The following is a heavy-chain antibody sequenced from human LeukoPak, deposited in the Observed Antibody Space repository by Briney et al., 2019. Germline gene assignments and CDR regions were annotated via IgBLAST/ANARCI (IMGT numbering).Heavy chain of an antibody. Sequence: ASVKVSCKASGYTFTGYYMHWVRQAPGQGLEWMGWINPNSGGTNHAQKLQGRVTMTTDTSTSTAYMELRSLRSDDTAVYYCAREGYCSSTSCYSPENYYYYYGMDVWGQGTTVTVSS. V-gene: IGHV1-2*02. CDR2: INPNSGGT. D-gene: IGHD2-2*02. CDR1: GYTFTGYY. CDR3: AREGYCSSTSCYSPENYYYYYGMDV. J-gene: IGHJ6*02.